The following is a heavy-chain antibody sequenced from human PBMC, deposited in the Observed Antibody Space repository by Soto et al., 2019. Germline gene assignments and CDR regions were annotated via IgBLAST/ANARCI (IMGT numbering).Heavy chain of an antibody. V-gene: IGHV3-30*18. CDR2: ISYDGSNK. D-gene: IGHD3-22*01. CDR3: AKDQGYYDSTDYYGMDV. J-gene: IGHJ6*02. Sequence: GGSLRLSCAASGFTFSSYGMHWVRQAPGKGLEWVAVISYDGSNKYYADSVKGRFTISRDNSKNTLYLQMNSLRAEDTAVYYCAKDQGYYDSTDYYGMDVWGQGTKVTVS. CDR1: GFTFSSYG.